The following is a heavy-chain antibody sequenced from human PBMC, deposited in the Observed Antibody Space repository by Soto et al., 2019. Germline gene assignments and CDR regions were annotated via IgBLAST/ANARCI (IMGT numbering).Heavy chain of an antibody. CDR2: IYYSGST. V-gene: IGHV4-59*01. CDR1: GGSISSYY. Sequence: SETLSLTCTVSGGSISSYYWSWIRQPPGKGLEWIGYIYYSGSTNYNPSLKSRFTISVDTSKNQFSLKLSSLTAADTAVYYCARTYGGNTFDYWGQGTLVTVSS. J-gene: IGHJ4*02. D-gene: IGHD4-17*01. CDR3: ARTYGGNTFDY.